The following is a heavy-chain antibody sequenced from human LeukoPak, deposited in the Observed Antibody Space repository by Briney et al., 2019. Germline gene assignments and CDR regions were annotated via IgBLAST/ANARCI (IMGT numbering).Heavy chain of an antibody. CDR3: VRGTRAFDV. J-gene: IGHJ3*01. CDR2: ISSRSRTI. CDR1: GFIFSSYD. Sequence: GGSLRLSCAASGFIFSSYDFNWVRQAPGKGLEWVSYISSRSRTIYYADSVKGRFTISRGNAQKSLYLQINSLRGDDTALYYCVRGTRAFDVWGQGTMVTVSS. V-gene: IGHV3-48*04.